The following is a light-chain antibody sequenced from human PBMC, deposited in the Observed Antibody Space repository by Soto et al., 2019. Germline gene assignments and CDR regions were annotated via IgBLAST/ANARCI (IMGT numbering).Light chain of an antibody. CDR1: QGINSY. Sequence: DIQLTQSPSFLSASVGDRVTITCRASQGINSYLAWYQQKPGKAPKLLIYPASTLHSGVPSRFSGSASGTEFTLTITSLQPEDFATYHCQQVDDYPITFGQGTRLESK. V-gene: IGKV1-9*01. CDR3: QQVDDYPIT. CDR2: PAS. J-gene: IGKJ5*01.